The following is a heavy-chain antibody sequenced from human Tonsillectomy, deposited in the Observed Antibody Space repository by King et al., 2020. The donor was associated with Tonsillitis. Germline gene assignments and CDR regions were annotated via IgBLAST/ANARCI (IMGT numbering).Heavy chain of an antibody. Sequence: QLQLVQSGAEVKKPGSSVKVSCKASGGTFSNHAISWVRQAPGQGLEWMGSIIPIFGTANYAQKVQGRVMITASESTSTAYMDLSSLRSEDTAVYYCTESGSITGENHYQYYMDVWGKGTTVTVSS. D-gene: IGHD7-27*01. J-gene: IGHJ6*03. CDR2: IIPIFGTA. CDR3: TESGSITGENHYQYYMDV. V-gene: IGHV1-69*18. CDR1: GGTFSNHA.